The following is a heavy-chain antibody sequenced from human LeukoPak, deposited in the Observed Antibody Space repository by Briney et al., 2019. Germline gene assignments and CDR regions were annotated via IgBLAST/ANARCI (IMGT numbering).Heavy chain of an antibody. CDR3: AREPILTGYASEDYYFDY. Sequence: PSETLSLTCTVSGGSISSSSYYWGWIRQPPGKGLEWIGSIYYSGSTYYNPSLKSRVTISVDTSKNQFSLKLSSVTAADTAVYYCAREPILTGYASEDYYFDYWGQGTLVTVSS. J-gene: IGHJ4*02. CDR1: GGSISSSSYY. V-gene: IGHV4-39*07. D-gene: IGHD3-9*01. CDR2: IYYSGST.